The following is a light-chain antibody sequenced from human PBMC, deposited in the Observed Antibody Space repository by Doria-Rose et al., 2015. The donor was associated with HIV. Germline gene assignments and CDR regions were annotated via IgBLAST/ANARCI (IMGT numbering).Light chain of an antibody. J-gene: IGLJ1*01. Sequence: QAVVTQPRSVSGSPGQSVTISCPGGSSDVGGYNYVSWYQEHPGKAPKLTMYDVSKRPSGVPDRFSGSKSGNTASLTISGLQAEDEADYYCCSYAGSDTPYVFGTGTKVTVL. CDR3: CSYAGSDTPYV. CDR1: SSDVGGYNY. CDR2: DVS. V-gene: IGLV2-11*01.